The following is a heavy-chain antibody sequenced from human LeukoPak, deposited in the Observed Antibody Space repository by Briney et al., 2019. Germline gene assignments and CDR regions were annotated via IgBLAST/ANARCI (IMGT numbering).Heavy chain of an antibody. Sequence: SVKVSCKASGGTFSSCAISWVRQAPGQGLEWMGRIIPIFGTANYAQKFQGRVTITTDESTSTAYMELSSLRSEDTAVYYCASGTAHYYGSGRLASWGQGTLVTVSS. CDR2: IIPIFGTA. V-gene: IGHV1-69*05. CDR3: ASGTAHYYGSGRLAS. D-gene: IGHD3-10*01. J-gene: IGHJ4*02. CDR1: GGTFSSCA.